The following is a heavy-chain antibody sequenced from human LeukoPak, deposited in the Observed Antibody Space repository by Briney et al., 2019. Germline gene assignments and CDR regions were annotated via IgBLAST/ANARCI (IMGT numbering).Heavy chain of an antibody. CDR1: GFTFSSYA. D-gene: IGHD3-10*01. CDR3: AKDARVRGVIIIYFDY. Sequence: GGSLRLSCAASGFTFSSYAMSWVRQAPGKGLEWVSAISGSGGSTYYADSVKGRFTISRDNSKNTLYLQMNSLRAEDTAVYYCAKDARVRGVIIIYFDYWGQGTLVTVSS. CDR2: ISGSGGST. J-gene: IGHJ4*02. V-gene: IGHV3-23*01.